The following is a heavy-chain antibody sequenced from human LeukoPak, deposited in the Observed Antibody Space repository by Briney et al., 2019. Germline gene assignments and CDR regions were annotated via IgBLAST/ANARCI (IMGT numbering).Heavy chain of an antibody. CDR3: ARTTYYYDSSGYYRYYFDY. J-gene: IGHJ4*02. CDR1: GGSISSYY. V-gene: IGHV4-4*09. CDR2: IYTSGST. D-gene: IGHD3-22*01. Sequence: PSETLSLTCTVSGGSISSYYWSWIRQPPGKGLEWIGYIYTSGSTNYNPSLKSRVTIPVDTSKNQFFLKLSSVTAADTAVYYCARTTYYYDSSGYYRYYFDYWGQGTLVTVSS.